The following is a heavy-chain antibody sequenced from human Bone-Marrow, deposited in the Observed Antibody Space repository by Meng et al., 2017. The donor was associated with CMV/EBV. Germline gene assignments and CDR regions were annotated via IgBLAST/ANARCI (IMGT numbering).Heavy chain of an antibody. J-gene: IGHJ2*01. CDR2: ISGTGDNT. CDR1: GFIFRINA. CDR3: ARGGIAATPHGYFDL. Sequence: GGSLRLSCDASGFIFRINALSWVRQAPRKGLEWVSVISGTGDNTYYADSVKGRFTISRDNSKNTLYLQMNSLRAEDTAVYYCARGGIAATPHGYFDLWGRGTLVTVSS. D-gene: IGHD6-13*01. V-gene: IGHV3-23*01.